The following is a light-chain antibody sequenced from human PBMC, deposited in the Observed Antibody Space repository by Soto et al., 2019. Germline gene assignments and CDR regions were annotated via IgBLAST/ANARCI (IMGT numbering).Light chain of an antibody. Sequence: QSALTQPRSVSGSPGQSVTISCTGTSSDVGGYNYVSWYQQHPGKAPKLMIYDVNKRPSGVPDRFSGSKSGNTASLTISGIQAEDEADYYCCSYAGSYTLYVFGTGTKLTVL. CDR2: DVN. J-gene: IGLJ1*01. CDR1: SSDVGGYNY. V-gene: IGLV2-11*01. CDR3: CSYAGSYTLYV.